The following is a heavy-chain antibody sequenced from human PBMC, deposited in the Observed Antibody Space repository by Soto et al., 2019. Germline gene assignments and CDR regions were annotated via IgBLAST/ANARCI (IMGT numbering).Heavy chain of an antibody. CDR3: ARREQLVDY. Sequence: PSETLSLTCTVSGGSISSSSYYWGWIRQPPGKGLEWIGSIYYSGSTYYNPSLKSRVTISVDTSKNQFSLKLSSVTAADTAVYYCARREQLVDYWGQGTPVTVSS. CDR2: IYYSGST. V-gene: IGHV4-39*01. D-gene: IGHD6-6*01. CDR1: GGSISSSSYY. J-gene: IGHJ4*02.